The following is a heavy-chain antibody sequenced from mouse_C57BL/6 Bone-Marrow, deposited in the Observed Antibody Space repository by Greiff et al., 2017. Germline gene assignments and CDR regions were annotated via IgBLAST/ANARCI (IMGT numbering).Heavy chain of an antibody. CDR1: GFTFSSFG. D-gene: IGHD1-1*01. J-gene: IGHJ2*01. V-gene: IGHV5-17*02. CDR3: ARRDYYYGSLDY. Sequence: EVQRVESGGGLVQPGGSRKLSCAASGFTFSSFGMHWVRQAPEKGLEWVAYISSGSSTIYYADTVKGRFTISRDNPKNTLFLQMTSLRSEDTAMYYCARRDYYYGSLDYWGQGTTLTVSS. CDR2: ISSGSSTI.